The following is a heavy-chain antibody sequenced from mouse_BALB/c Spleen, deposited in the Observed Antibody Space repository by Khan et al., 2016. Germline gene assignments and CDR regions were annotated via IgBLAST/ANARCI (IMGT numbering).Heavy chain of an antibody. D-gene: IGHD1-2*01. V-gene: IGHV1S126*01. CDR1: GYSFTSYW. CDR2: IDPSDSET. J-gene: IGHJ4*01. CDR3: ARHYLYAMDY. Sequence: QVQLKQSGPQLVRPGASVKISCKASGYSFTSYWMHWVKQRPGQGLEWIGMIDPSDSETRLNQKFKDKATLTVDKSSSTAYMQLSSPTSEDSAVYYGARHYLYAMDYWGQGTSVTVSS.